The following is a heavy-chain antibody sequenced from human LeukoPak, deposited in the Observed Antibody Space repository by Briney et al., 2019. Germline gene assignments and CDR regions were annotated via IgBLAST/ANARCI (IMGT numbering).Heavy chain of an antibody. J-gene: IGHJ6*03. CDR1: GFTFSSYS. CDR3: AREPDVDTAMDPRRSYYYYMDV. Sequence: PGGSLRLSCAASGFTFSSYSMNWVRQAPGKGLEWVSSISSSSSYIYYADSVKGRFTISRDNAKNSLYLQMNSLRAEDTAVYYCAREPDVDTAMDPRRSYYYYMDVWGKGTTVTVSS. V-gene: IGHV3-21*01. CDR2: ISSSSSYI. D-gene: IGHD5-18*01.